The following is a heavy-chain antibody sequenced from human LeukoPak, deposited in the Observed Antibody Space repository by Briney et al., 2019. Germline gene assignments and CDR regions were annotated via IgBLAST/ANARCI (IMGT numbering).Heavy chain of an antibody. Sequence: GRSLRLSCAASGFTFSSYGMHWVRQAPGKGLEWVAVIWYDGSNKYYADSVKGRFTISRDNSKNTLYLQMNSLRAEDTAVYYCARDRILWFGELSNYGMDVWGQGTTVTVSS. D-gene: IGHD3-10*01. V-gene: IGHV3-33*01. CDR2: IWYDGSNK. CDR1: GFTFSSYG. J-gene: IGHJ6*02. CDR3: ARDRILWFGELSNYGMDV.